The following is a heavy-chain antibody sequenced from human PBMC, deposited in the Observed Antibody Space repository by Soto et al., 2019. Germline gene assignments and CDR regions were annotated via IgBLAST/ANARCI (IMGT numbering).Heavy chain of an antibody. D-gene: IGHD3-10*01. J-gene: IGHJ4*02. CDR3: AKAIRGVIIDTVNFDY. CDR1: GFTFDDYA. CDR2: ISWNSGSI. Sequence: PGGSLRLSCAASGFTFDDYAMHWVRQAPGKGLEWVSGISWNSGSIGYADSVKGRFTISRDNAKNSLYLQMNSLRAEDTALYYCAKAIRGVIIDTVNFDYWGQGTLVTVSS. V-gene: IGHV3-9*01.